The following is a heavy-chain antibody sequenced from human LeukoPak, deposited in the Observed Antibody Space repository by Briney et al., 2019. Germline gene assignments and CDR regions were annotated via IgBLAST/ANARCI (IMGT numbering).Heavy chain of an antibody. Sequence: GSLRLSCAASGFTFSGSWMSWVRRAPGKGLEWVASINQDGGEKYSLDSVKGRFTISRDNTKSSLYLQMNSLRAEDTAMYYCARYRHLYYWGQGTLVTVSS. CDR3: ARYRHLYY. CDR1: GFTFSGSW. J-gene: IGHJ4*02. CDR2: INQDGGEK. V-gene: IGHV3-7*01. D-gene: IGHD3-16*01.